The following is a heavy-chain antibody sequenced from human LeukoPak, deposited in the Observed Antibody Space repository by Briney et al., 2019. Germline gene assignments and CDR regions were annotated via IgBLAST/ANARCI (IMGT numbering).Heavy chain of an antibody. CDR3: AKLPSSGWLDY. V-gene: IGHV3-53*01. J-gene: IGHJ4*02. CDR2: FYSGGNT. D-gene: IGHD6-19*01. CDR1: GFTVSNNY. Sequence: SGGSLRLSCVVSGFTVSNNYMSWVRQAPGKGLEWVPAFYSGGNTYYTGSVKGRFIISRDSSKNTLYLQMNNLRPEDTAMYYCAKLPSSGWLDYWGQGTLVTVSS.